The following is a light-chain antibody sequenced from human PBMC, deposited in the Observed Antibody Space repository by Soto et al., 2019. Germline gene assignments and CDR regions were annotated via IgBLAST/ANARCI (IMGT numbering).Light chain of an antibody. V-gene: IGKV1-39*01. CDR3: QQSYSTPLT. CDR1: QSVSNY. J-gene: IGKJ4*01. Sequence: DIQMTQSPSSLSASVGDRVSITCRASQSVSNYFSWYQQKPGKAPKLLIYAASRLQSGVTSRFSGSGSGTDFTLTISSLQPEDFATYYCQQSYSTPLTFGGGTKVEIK. CDR2: AAS.